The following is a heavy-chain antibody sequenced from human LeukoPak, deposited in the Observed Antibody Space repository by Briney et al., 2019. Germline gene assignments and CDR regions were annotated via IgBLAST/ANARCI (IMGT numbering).Heavy chain of an antibody. CDR3: ARLQYCSGTSCYWFDP. J-gene: IGHJ5*02. D-gene: IGHD2-2*01. V-gene: IGHV4-30-2*01. CDR2: IYHTGGT. CDR1: GGSISSGLYS. Sequence: SETLSLTCDVSGGSISSGLYSWSWIRQPLGKGLEWIGYIYHTGGTYYNPSLKSRVTISVDTSKNQFSLRLSSVTAADTAVYYCARLQYCSGTSCYWFDPWGQGTLVTVSS.